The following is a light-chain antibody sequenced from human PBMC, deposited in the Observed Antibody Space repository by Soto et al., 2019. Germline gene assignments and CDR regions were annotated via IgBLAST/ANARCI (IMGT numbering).Light chain of an antibody. J-gene: IGLJ2*01. V-gene: IGLV3-21*02. CDR1: NIGSKS. Sequence: SYELTHPPSASVAPGQTARITCERNNIGSKSVHWYQQKPGQAPVLVVYGDSDRPSGNPERFSGSNSENTATLTITRVEAGDEADYYCQVWDSSSDHVVFGGGTKLTVL. CDR2: GDS. CDR3: QVWDSSSDHVV.